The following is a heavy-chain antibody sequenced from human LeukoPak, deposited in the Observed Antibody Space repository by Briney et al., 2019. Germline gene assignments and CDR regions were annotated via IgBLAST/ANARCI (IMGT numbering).Heavy chain of an antibody. Sequence: SSETLSLTCTVSGGSISGYYWSWIRQPPGKGLEWIGYIYYSGSTNYNPSLKSRVTISVDTSKNQFSLKLSSVTAADTAVYYCARYSSGWYPDYWGQGTLVTVSS. CDR2: IYYSGST. J-gene: IGHJ4*02. V-gene: IGHV4-59*08. D-gene: IGHD6-19*01. CDR3: ARYSSGWYPDY. CDR1: GGSISGYY.